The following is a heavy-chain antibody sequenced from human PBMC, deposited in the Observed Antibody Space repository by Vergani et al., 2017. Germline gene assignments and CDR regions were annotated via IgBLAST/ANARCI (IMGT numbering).Heavy chain of an antibody. CDR3: ARVVEAATCDY. V-gene: IGHV3-11*06. CDR1: GFTFSDYY. D-gene: IGHD2-15*01. CDR2: ISSSSSYT. Sequence: TASGFTFSDYYMSWIRQAPGKGLEWVSYISSSSSYTNYADSVKGRFTISRDNAKNSLYLQMNSLRAEDTAVYYCARVVEAATCDYWGQGTLVTVSS. J-gene: IGHJ4*02.